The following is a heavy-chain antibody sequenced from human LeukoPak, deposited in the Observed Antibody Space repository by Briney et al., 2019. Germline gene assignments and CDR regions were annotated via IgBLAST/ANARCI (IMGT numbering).Heavy chain of an antibody. V-gene: IGHV4-39*01. CDR2: IYYSGST. Sequence: PSETLSLTCTVSGGSISSSRYYWGWIRQPPGKGLEWIGSIYYSGSTYYNPSLKNRVTISVDTSKNQFSLKLSSVTAADTAVYYCARSNFFDYWGQGTLVTVSS. CDR3: ARSNFFDY. D-gene: IGHD1-1*01. CDR1: GGSISSSRYY. J-gene: IGHJ4*02.